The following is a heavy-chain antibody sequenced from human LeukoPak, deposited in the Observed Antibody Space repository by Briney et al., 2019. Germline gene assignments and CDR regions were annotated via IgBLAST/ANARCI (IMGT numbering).Heavy chain of an antibody. CDR1: GFTFSSYG. D-gene: IGHD3-16*01. CDR3: GKDWVFDD. J-gene: IGHJ4*02. CDR2: IRYDGNNK. V-gene: IGHV3-30*02. Sequence: PGGCLRLSWAASGFTFSSYGMHWVRQAPGKGLEWVAFIRYDGNNKYYADSVKGRFTISRDNSKNTLYLQMNSLRPEDTDVYYCGKDWVFDDWGQETLVTVSS.